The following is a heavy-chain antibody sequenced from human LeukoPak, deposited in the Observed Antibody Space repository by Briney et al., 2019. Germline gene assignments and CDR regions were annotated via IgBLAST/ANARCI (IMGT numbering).Heavy chain of an antibody. V-gene: IGHV1-2*06. CDR2: IDPNSGGT. D-gene: IGHD6-13*01. CDR1: GYTFTGYY. J-gene: IGHJ4*02. CDR3: ARGNRYSSSQFDY. Sequence: ASVKVSCKASGYTFTGYYMHWVRQAPGQGLEWMGRIDPNSGGTNYVQKFQGRVTMTRDTSISTAYMELSRLRSDDTAVYYCARGNRYSSSQFDYWGQGTLVTVSS.